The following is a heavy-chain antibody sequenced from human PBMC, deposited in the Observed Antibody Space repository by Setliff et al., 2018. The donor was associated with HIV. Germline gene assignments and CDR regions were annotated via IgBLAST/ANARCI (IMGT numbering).Heavy chain of an antibody. J-gene: IGHJ4*02. CDR2: IYYSGST. V-gene: IGHV4-39*01. D-gene: IGHD1-26*01. Sequence: SETLSLTCTVSGGSISSSSYYWGWIRQPPGKGLEWIGSIYYSGSTYYNPSLKGRVTISVDTSKNQFSLKLSSVTAADTAVYYCARHNVGATAFDYWGQGTLVTVSS. CDR1: GGSISSSSYY. CDR3: ARHNVGATAFDY.